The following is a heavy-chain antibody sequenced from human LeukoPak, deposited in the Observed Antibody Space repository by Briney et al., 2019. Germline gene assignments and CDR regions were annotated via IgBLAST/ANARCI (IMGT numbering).Heavy chain of an antibody. CDR1: GFTFDDYA. V-gene: IGHV3-9*01. Sequence: GGSLRLSCAASGFTFDDYAMHWVRHAPGKGLEWVSGISWNSGSIGYADSVKGRFTISRDNAKDSLYLQMNSLRAEDTALYYCAKGDGYTKNYFDYWGQGTLATVSS. CDR2: ISWNSGSI. CDR3: AKGDGYTKNYFDY. D-gene: IGHD5-24*01. J-gene: IGHJ4*02.